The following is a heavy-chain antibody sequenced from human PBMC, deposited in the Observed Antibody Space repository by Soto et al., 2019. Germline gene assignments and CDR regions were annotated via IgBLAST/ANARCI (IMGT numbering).Heavy chain of an antibody. CDR2: TYYRAKWYN. V-gene: IGHV6-1*01. CDR3: ARGIIAAAGTEYFQH. J-gene: IGHJ1*01. D-gene: IGHD6-13*01. Sequence: SQTLSLTCAISGDSVSSNSAAWNWIRQSPSRGLEWLGRTYYRAKWYNDYAVSVKSRITINPDTSKNQFSLQLNSVTPEDTAVYYCARGIIAAAGTEYFQHWGQGTLVTVSS. CDR1: GDSVSSNSAA.